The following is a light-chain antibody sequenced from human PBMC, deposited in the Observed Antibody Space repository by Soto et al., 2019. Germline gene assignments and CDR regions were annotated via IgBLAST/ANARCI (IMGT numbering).Light chain of an antibody. CDR3: SSHAGSNIYV. Sequence: QSVLAQPPSASGSPGQSVTISCTGTSSDVGGYNFVSWYQHHPGKAPKVIIYEVSKRPSGVPNRFSGSKSGNTASLTVSGLQAEDEADYYCSSHAGSNIYVFGTGTKLTVL. CDR1: SSDVGGYNF. CDR2: EVS. V-gene: IGLV2-8*01. J-gene: IGLJ1*01.